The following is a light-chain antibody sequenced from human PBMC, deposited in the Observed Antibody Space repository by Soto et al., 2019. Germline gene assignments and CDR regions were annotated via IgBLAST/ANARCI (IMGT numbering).Light chain of an antibody. Sequence: EIVLTQSPATLSLSPGERATLSCRASQSVSSYLAWYQQKPGQAPRLLIYDASNRATGIPARFSASGSGTDFTLTISSLEPEDFAVYYCQQRSNWPPPLTFGGGTKVEIK. CDR3: QQRSNWPPPLT. J-gene: IGKJ4*01. CDR1: QSVSSY. CDR2: DAS. V-gene: IGKV3-11*01.